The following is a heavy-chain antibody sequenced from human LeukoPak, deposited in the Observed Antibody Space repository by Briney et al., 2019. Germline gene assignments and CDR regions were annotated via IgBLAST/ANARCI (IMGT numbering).Heavy chain of an antibody. CDR3: ARGPGGAISGVYGMDV. D-gene: IGHD3-3*01. V-gene: IGHV3-30-3*01. Sequence: PGGSLRLTCAASGFTFSSYAMHWVRQAPGKGLEWVAVISYDGSNKYYADSVKGRFTISRDNSKNTLYLQMNSLRAEDTAVYYCARGPGGAISGVYGMDVWGQGTTVTVSS. CDR2: ISYDGSNK. CDR1: GFTFSSYA. J-gene: IGHJ6*02.